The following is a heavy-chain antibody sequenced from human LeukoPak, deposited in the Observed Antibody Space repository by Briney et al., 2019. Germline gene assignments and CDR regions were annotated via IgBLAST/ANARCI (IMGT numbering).Heavy chain of an antibody. CDR1: GYSLSRGYF. Sequence: PSETLSLTSAVSGYSLSRGYFWGWLRQPPGKGPEWIGPNYHSGSTYYNPPHKSRGIISVGTSNNQSSQKLSSGTAADTAVYYCARASGSNCSGDDYLVQGSLVTVSS. D-gene: IGHD1-26*01. V-gene: IGHV4-38-2*01. CDR3: ARASGSNCSGDDY. CDR2: NYHSGST. J-gene: IGHJ4*02.